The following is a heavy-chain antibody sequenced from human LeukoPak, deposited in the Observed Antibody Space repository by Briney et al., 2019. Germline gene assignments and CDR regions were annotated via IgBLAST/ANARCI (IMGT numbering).Heavy chain of an antibody. CDR2: ISHSGST. CDR3: ARHGTSIFDY. J-gene: IGHJ4*02. Sequence: SETLSLTCTVSGGSISNYYWSWIRQPPGKGLEWIGYISHSGSTKYNPSLKSRVTISVDTSKHQFSLKLSSVTAADTAVYYCARHGTSIFDYWGQGTLVTVSS. CDR1: GGSISNYY. D-gene: IGHD1-26*01. V-gene: IGHV4-59*08.